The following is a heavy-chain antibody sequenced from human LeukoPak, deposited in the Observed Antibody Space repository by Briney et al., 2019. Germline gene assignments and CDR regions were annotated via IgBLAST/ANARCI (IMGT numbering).Heavy chain of an antibody. J-gene: IGHJ4*02. CDR2: ISSRGYTI. D-gene: IGHD3-10*01. Sequence: GGSLRLSCAASGFNFSDKHMSWVRQAPGKGLEWVSYISSRGYTIYYADSVKGRFTISRDNAKNLLFLQMTSLRAEDTAVYYCASQEGVRYFDYWGQRTLVTVSS. CDR1: GFNFSDKH. V-gene: IGHV3-11*01. CDR3: ASQEGVRYFDY.